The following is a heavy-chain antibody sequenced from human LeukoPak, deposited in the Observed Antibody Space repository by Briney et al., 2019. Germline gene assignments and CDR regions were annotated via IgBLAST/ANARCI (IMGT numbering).Heavy chain of an antibody. J-gene: IGHJ4*02. CDR1: GGSFSGYY. Sequence: SETLSLICAVYGGSFSGYYWSWIRQPPGKGLEWIGEINHSGSTNYNPSLKSRVTISVDMSKYQFSLKLSSVTAADTAVYYCARDNPRTTGYSSGSTFDFWGQGILVTVSS. V-gene: IGHV4-34*01. D-gene: IGHD6-19*01. CDR3: ARDNPRTTGYSSGSTFDF. CDR2: INHSGST.